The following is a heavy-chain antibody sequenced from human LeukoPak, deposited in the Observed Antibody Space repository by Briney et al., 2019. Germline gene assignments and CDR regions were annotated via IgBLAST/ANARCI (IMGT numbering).Heavy chain of an antibody. CDR3: AKDKVVVSITFGRFDY. D-gene: IGHD2-2*01. Sequence: GGSLRLSCAASGFTFRSYAMSWVRQAPGKGLEWVSAISSSGGSTYHADSVRGRFTISRDNSKNTLYLQMNSLRAEDTAVYYCAKDKVVVSITFGRFDYWGQGTLVTVSS. V-gene: IGHV3-23*01. CDR2: ISSSGGST. J-gene: IGHJ4*02. CDR1: GFTFRSYA.